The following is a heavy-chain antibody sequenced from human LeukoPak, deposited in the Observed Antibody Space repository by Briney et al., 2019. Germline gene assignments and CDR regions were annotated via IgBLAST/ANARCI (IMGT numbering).Heavy chain of an antibody. Sequence: GGSLRLSCAASGFTFSSYAMHWVRQAPGKGLEWVAVISYDGSNKYYADSVKGRFTISRDNSKNTLYLQMNSLRAGDTAVYYCARELYYYDSSGYYNWFDPWGQGTLVTVSS. CDR3: ARELYYYDSSGYYNWFDP. V-gene: IGHV3-30-3*01. D-gene: IGHD3-22*01. J-gene: IGHJ5*02. CDR2: ISYDGSNK. CDR1: GFTFSSYA.